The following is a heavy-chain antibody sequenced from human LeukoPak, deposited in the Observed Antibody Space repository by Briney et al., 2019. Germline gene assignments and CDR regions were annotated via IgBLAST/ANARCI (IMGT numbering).Heavy chain of an antibody. CDR2: ISYDGSFQ. CDR3: VGEVGSRQMNS. Sequence: GGSLRLSCSVSGFTFSSHAMHWVRQAPGKGLECVAYISYDGSFQYHADSVKGRFTISRDKSKDILYLQMNSLRVDDSAAYYCVGEVGSRQMNSWGQGTLVTVSS. CDR1: GFTFSSHA. D-gene: IGHD1-26*01. J-gene: IGHJ5*02. V-gene: IGHV3-30-3*01.